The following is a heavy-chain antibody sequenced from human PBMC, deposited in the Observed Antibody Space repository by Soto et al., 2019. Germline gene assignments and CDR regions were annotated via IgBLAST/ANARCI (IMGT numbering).Heavy chain of an antibody. CDR1: GFTFSSYS. V-gene: IGHV3-48*02. J-gene: IGHJ5*02. D-gene: IGHD1-26*01. Sequence: EVQLVESGGGLVQPGGSLRLSCAASGFTFSSYSMNGVRQAPGKGLEWVSYISSSSSTIYYADSVKGRFTISRDNAKNSLHLQMNSLRDEDTAVYYCAREGGNLNWFDPWGQGTLVTVSS. CDR2: ISSSSSTI. CDR3: AREGGNLNWFDP.